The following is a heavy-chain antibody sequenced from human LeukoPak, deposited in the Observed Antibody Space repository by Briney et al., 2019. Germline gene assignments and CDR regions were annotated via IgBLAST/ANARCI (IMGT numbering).Heavy chain of an antibody. CDR1: GFTLNNGD. D-gene: IGHD3-22*01. V-gene: IGHV3-49*04. CDR3: VCQDHYDTLENFDC. CDR2: IRSNAYGGTT. J-gene: IGHJ4*02. Sequence: PGGSLRLSCTASGFTLNNGDITWVRQAPGKGPEWLGFIRSNAYGGTTFYAAPVQGKFTISRDDSQGIAYLQMNSVSSEDTAVYYCVCQDHYDTLENFDCWGQGTLVTVSS.